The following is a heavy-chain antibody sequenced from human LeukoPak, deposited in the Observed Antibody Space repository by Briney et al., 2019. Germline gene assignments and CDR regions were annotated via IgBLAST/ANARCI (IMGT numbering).Heavy chain of an antibody. V-gene: IGHV3-66*01. CDR1: GFTVSSNY. CDR3: ARSSPPAANFYYYYYGMDV. Sequence: GGSLRLSCAASGFTVSSNYMSWVRQAPGKGLEWVSVIYSGGSTYYADSVKGRFTISRDNSKNTLYLQMNSLRAEDTAVYYCARSSPPAANFYYYYYGMDVWGQGTTVTVSS. CDR2: IYSGGST. D-gene: IGHD2-2*01. J-gene: IGHJ6*02.